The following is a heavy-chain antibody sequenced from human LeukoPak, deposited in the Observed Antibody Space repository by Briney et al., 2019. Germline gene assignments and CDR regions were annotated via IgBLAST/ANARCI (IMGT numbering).Heavy chain of an antibody. CDR3: ARALTAFTVTTPLGY. D-gene: IGHD4-17*01. J-gene: IGHJ4*02. CDR1: GYTFTNYG. CDR2: ISAYIGNT. Sequence: ASVKVSCKASGYTFTNYGISWVRQAPGQGLEWMGWISAYIGNTNYAQKLQGRVTMTTDTSTSTAYMELRSLRSDDTAVYYCARALTAFTVTTPLGYWGQGTLVTVSS. V-gene: IGHV1-18*01.